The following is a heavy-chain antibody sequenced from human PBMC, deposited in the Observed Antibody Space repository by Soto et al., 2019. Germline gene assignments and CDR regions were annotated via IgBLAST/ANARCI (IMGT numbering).Heavy chain of an antibody. CDR3: ASVVDGVSGADY. CDR1: GFTFSTYN. J-gene: IGHJ4*02. Sequence: SXRLSCAASGFTFSTYNMIWVRQAPGKGLEWVSYINIGSSSIYADSVKGRFTISRDNARNSLYLQMNSLRDEDTAVYYCASVVDGVSGADYWGQGTLVTVSS. D-gene: IGHD2-8*01. V-gene: IGHV3-48*02. CDR2: INIGSSS.